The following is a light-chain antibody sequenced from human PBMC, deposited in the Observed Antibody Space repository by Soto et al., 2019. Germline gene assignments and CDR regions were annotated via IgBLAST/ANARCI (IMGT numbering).Light chain of an antibody. Sequence: QSVLTQPPSASGTPGQRVTISCSGSSSNIGSNTANWYQQLPGTAPKLLIYSNNQRPSGVPDRFSGSKSGTSASLAISGLQSEDEADYYCAAWDDSLNAYYVFGTGTKVTVL. J-gene: IGLJ1*01. V-gene: IGLV1-44*01. CDR3: AAWDDSLNAYYV. CDR1: SSNIGSNT. CDR2: SNN.